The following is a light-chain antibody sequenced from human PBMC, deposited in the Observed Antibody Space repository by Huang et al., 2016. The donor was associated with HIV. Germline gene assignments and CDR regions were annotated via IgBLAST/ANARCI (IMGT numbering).Light chain of an antibody. CDR2: KAS. V-gene: IGKV1-5*03. CDR3: QQYKTYSWT. Sequence: DIQMTQSPSTLSASVGDRVTITCRASESISRWLAWHQQKPGKAPKVLIYKASRLESGVPSRFSGSGSGTEFTLTISSLQPDDFATYYCQQYKTYSWTFGQGTKVEI. J-gene: IGKJ1*01. CDR1: ESISRW.